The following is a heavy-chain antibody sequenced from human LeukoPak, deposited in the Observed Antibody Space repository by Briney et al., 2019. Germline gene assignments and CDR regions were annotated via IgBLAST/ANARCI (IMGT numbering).Heavy chain of an antibody. CDR3: ARDYVFIAVAGTQHKHYNWFDP. CDR2: ISAYNGNT. J-gene: IGHJ5*02. D-gene: IGHD6-19*01. Sequence: GASVKVSCKASGYTFTNYAISWVRQAPGQGLEWVGWISAYNGNTNYAQKLQGRVTMTTDTSTSTAYMELRSLRSDDTAVYYCARDYVFIAVAGTQHKHYNWFDPWGQGTLVTVSS. V-gene: IGHV1-18*01. CDR1: GYTFTNYA.